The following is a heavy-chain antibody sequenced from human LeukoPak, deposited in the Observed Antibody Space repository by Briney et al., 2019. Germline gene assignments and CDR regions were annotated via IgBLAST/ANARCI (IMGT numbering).Heavy chain of an antibody. CDR3: AKDTPYFEH. CDR1: GFPLRKFA. J-gene: IGHJ4*02. Sequence: PGESLRLSCDASGFPLRKFALTRVRPAPVKGPEWVSTISGGRGGAFYADSVKGRFTISRDDSKNTLYLHMSSLSVEDTAVYFCAKDTPYFEHWGQGILVTVSS. CDR2: ISGGRGGA. V-gene: IGHV3-23*01.